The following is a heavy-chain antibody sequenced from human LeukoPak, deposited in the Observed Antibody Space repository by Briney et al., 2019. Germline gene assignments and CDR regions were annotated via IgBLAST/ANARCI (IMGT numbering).Heavy chain of an antibody. CDR2: ISDRGSST. D-gene: IGHD5-12*01. Sequence: GGSLRLSCAASGFTFSSYAMSWVRQAPGEGLEWVSAISDRGSSTYYADSVKGRFTISRDNSKNTLYLQMNSLRAEDTALYYCAKHRGQYFDYWGQGTLVTVSS. CDR3: AKHRGQYFDY. V-gene: IGHV3-23*01. CDR1: GFTFSSYA. J-gene: IGHJ4*02.